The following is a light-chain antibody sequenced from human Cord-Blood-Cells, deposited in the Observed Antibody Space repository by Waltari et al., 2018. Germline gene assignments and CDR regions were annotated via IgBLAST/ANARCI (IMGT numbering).Light chain of an antibody. CDR2: AAS. CDR1: QSISSY. Sequence: DIQMTQSPSSLSASVGDRVTIPCRARQSISSYLNWYQQKPRKAPKPLIYAASSLQSGVPSRFSWSGYGTDFTLTISSLQPENFSTYYCQQSYKTPYSFGQGTKLGIK. CDR3: QQSYKTPYS. J-gene: IGKJ2*03. V-gene: IGKV1-39*01.